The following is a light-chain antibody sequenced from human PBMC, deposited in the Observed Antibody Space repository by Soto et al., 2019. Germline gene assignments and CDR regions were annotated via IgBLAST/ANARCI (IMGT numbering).Light chain of an antibody. CDR3: QHFVNSLTWT. Sequence: EIVLTQSPGTLSLSPGERATLSCGAGQSVSSNLAWYQQKPGQAPRLLIYGASTGATGIPARFSGSGSGTDFTLTISSLEHEDFAVYYCQHFVNSLTWTFGQGTKVDI. CDR1: QSVSSN. J-gene: IGKJ1*01. CDR2: GAS. V-gene: IGKV3-20*01.